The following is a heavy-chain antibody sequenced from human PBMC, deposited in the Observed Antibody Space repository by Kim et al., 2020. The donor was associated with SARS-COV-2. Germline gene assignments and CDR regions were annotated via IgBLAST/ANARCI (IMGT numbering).Heavy chain of an antibody. CDR2: IIPDGRST. CDR3: ASGLTPGQY. J-gene: IGHJ4*02. Sequence: GGSLRLSCAASGFTFTEYWMHWVRQAPGKGLVWVSRIIPDGRSTSYADSVKGRFTISRDNAKNTLYLQMNSLRAEDTAIYYCASGLTPGQYWGPGILVTV. CDR1: GFTFTEYW. D-gene: IGHD2-15*01. V-gene: IGHV3-74*01.